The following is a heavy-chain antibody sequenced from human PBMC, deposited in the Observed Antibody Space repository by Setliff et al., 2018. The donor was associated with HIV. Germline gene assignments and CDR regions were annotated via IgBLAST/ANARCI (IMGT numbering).Heavy chain of an antibody. CDR1: GGSVNSHH. D-gene: IGHD2-21*02. Sequence: SETLSLTCSVSGGSVNSHHWSWIRQPPGKGLEWIGYIYKSGTTNYSPSLKSRVTISAGPSKNQFSLKLTSVTAADTAVYYCGRLSETAMASFDSWGQGILVTVS. CDR2: IYKSGTT. J-gene: IGHJ4*02. CDR3: GRLSETAMASFDS. V-gene: IGHV4-59*08.